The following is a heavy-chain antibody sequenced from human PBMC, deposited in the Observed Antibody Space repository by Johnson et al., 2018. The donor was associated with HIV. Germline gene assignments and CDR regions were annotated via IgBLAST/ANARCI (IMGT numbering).Heavy chain of an antibody. CDR3: AREGMYSSYQGSFDI. D-gene: IGHD6-6*01. J-gene: IGHJ3*02. CDR1: GFTFISYA. CDR2: ISGSGGRT. V-gene: IGHV3-23*04. Sequence: EVLLVESGGGLVQPGGSLRLSCAASGFTFISYAMSWVRKAPGKGLEWVSTISGSGGRTEYDDSVKGRFPISREIAKNSLYLQMNSLRAGATAVYYWAREGMYSSYQGSFDIWGQGTMVTVSS.